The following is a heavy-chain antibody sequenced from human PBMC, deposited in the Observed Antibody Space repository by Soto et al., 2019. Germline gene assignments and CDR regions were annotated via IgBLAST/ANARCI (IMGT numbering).Heavy chain of an antibody. CDR1: GFTFSSYG. Sequence: QVQLVESGGGVVQPGRSLRLSCAASGFTFSSYGMHWVRQAPGKGLEWVAVISYDGSNKYYADSVKGRFTISRDNSKNTLYLQMNSLRAEDTAVYYCAKDRSLLDYYDSSGYHGPLDYWGQGTLVTVSS. CDR3: AKDRSLLDYYDSSGYHGPLDY. V-gene: IGHV3-30*18. D-gene: IGHD3-22*01. J-gene: IGHJ4*02. CDR2: ISYDGSNK.